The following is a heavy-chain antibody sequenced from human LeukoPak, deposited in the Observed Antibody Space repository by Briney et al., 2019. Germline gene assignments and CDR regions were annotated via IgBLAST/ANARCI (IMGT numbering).Heavy chain of an antibody. CDR3: ARDNDQEDAFDI. Sequence: ASVKVSCKASGYTFTGYYMHWVRQAPGQGLEWMGRINPNSGGTNYAQKFQGRVTMTRDTSISTAYMELSRLRSDDTAVYYCARDNDQEDAFDIWGQGTMVTVSS. D-gene: IGHD2-2*01. V-gene: IGHV1-2*06. CDR2: INPNSGGT. CDR1: GYTFTGYY. J-gene: IGHJ3*02.